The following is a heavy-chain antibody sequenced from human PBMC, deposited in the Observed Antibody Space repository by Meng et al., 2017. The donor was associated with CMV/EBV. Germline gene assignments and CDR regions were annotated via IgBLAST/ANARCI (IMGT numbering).Heavy chain of an antibody. CDR3: AKGDGI. CDR2: IRYDGSSK. D-gene: IGHD3-16*01. Sequence: GESLKISCAASGFTFSSYGMHWVRQPPGKGLEWVAFIRYDGSSKYYADSVKGRFTISRGNSKNTLYLQMNSLRGEDTAVYYCAKGDGIWGQGTLVTVSS. CDR1: GFTFSSYG. J-gene: IGHJ4*02. V-gene: IGHV3-30*02.